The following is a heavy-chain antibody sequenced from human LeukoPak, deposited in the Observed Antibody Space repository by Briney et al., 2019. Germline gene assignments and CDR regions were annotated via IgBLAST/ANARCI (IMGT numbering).Heavy chain of an antibody. CDR1: GGSFSGYY. CDR2: ISHSGST. Sequence: SETLSLTCAAYGGSFSGYYWSWIRQPPGKGLEWIGEISHSGSTNYNPSLKSRVTISVDTSKNQFSLKLSSVTAADTAVYYCAAQYSGYVRLDYWGQGTLVTVSS. V-gene: IGHV4-34*01. CDR3: AAQYSGYVRLDY. D-gene: IGHD5-12*01. J-gene: IGHJ4*02.